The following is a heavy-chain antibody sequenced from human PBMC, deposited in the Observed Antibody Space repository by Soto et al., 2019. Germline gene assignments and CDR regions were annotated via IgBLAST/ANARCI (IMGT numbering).Heavy chain of an antibody. J-gene: IGHJ5*02. V-gene: IGHV4-34*01. CDR3: ARGWRFDP. Sequence: PSETLSLTCGVYGGSFSCYQWNWIRQSPGQGLEWIGDINHSGTTKYNPSLESRINLSVDTSKKQFSLKMFSVTAADTAIYYCARGWRFDPWGQGTQVTVSS. CDR1: GGSFSCYQ. D-gene: IGHD1-1*01. CDR2: INHSGTT.